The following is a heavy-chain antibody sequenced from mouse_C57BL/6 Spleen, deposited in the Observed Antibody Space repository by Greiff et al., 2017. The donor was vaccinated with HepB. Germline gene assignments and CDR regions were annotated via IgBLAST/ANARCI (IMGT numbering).Heavy chain of an antibody. V-gene: IGHV3-6*01. J-gene: IGHJ1*03. CDR1: GYSITSGYY. D-gene: IGHD2-4*01. CDR3: ARVYYDYDGWYFDV. Sequence: EVQLQESGPGLVKPSQSLSLTCSVTGYSITSGYYWNWIRQFPGNKLEWMGYISYDGSNNYNPSLKNRISITRDTSKNQFFLKLNSVTTEDTATYYCARVYYDYDGWYFDVWGTGTTVTVSS. CDR2: ISYDGSN.